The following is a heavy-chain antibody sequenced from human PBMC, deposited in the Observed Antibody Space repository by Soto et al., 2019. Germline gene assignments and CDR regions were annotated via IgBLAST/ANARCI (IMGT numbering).Heavy chain of an antibody. CDR1: GFTFSDAW. D-gene: IGHD2-15*01. Sequence: GGSLRLSCAASGFTFSDAWMSWVRQTPGKGLEWVGRIKSKTDGGTTDFAAPVKGRFTVSRDDSKNTVHLQMSSLRIEDTAVYYCSTDGCSGGGCFAGLYWGQGSLVTVSS. J-gene: IGHJ4*02. CDR2: IKSKTDGGTT. V-gene: IGHV3-15*01. CDR3: STDGCSGGGCFAGLY.